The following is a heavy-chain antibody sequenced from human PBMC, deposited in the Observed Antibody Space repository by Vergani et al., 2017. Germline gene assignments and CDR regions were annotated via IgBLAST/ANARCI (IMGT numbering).Heavy chain of an antibody. D-gene: IGHD2-2*01. CDR2: ISYDGSNK. V-gene: IGHV3-30-3*01. Sequence: QVQLVESGGGVVQPGRSLRLSCAASGFTFRSYAMHWVRQAPGKGLEWVAVISYDGSNKYYADSVKGRFTISRDNSKNTLYLQMNSLRAEDTAVYYCAREYSSTSGRAFDFWGQGTKVTVSS. CDR1: GFTFRSYA. J-gene: IGHJ3*01. CDR3: AREYSSTSGRAFDF.